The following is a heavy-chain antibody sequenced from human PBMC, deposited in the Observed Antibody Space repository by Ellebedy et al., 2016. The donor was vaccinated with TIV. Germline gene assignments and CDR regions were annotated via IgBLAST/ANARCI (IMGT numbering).Heavy chain of an antibody. V-gene: IGHV3-7*03. Sequence: GESLKISCAASGFTFSIYWMNWVRQAPGKGLEWVANIKEDGSRTSYVDSVRGRFTISRDNAKNSLSLQMNSLNTEDTALYYCARIGYSSSDFDFWGQGTLVTVSS. CDR3: ARIGYSSSDFDF. CDR1: GFTFSIYW. D-gene: IGHD4-23*01. CDR2: IKEDGSRT. J-gene: IGHJ4*02.